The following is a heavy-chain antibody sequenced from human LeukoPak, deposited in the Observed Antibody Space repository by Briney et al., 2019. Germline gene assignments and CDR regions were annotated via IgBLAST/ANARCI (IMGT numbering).Heavy chain of an antibody. J-gene: IGHJ4*02. V-gene: IGHV1-2*02. CDR2: INPSSGGT. CDR1: GYTFTDYY. D-gene: IGHD3-10*01. Sequence: ASVKVSCKASGYTFTDYYMHWVRQAPGQGLEWMGWINPSSGGTNYAQKFQGRVTMTRDTSISTAYMELSRLRSDDTAVYYCARVGEYGSGSYLLYWGQGTLVTVSS. CDR3: ARVGEYGSGSYLLY.